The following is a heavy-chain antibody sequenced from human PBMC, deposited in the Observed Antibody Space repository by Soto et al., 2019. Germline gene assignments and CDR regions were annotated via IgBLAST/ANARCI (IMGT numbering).Heavy chain of an antibody. D-gene: IGHD6-19*01. J-gene: IGHJ4*02. CDR1: GGTFSSYT. Sequence: SVKVSCKASGGTFSSYTISWVRQAPGQGLEWMGRIIPILGIANYAQKFQGRVTITADKSTSTAYMELSSLRSEDTAVYYCARELLSGWAPFDYWGQGTLVTVSS. CDR2: IIPILGIA. V-gene: IGHV1-69*04. CDR3: ARELLSGWAPFDY.